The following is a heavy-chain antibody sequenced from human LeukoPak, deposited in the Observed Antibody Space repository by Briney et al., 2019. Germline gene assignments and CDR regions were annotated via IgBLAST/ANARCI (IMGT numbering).Heavy chain of an antibody. CDR3: ARRRYYDGSGYLE. CDR2: IYFSGRT. V-gene: IGHV4-39*01. CDR1: GDSVSRSDSY. J-gene: IGHJ1*01. D-gene: IGHD3-22*01. Sequence: SETLSLTCSVSGDSVSRSDSYWDWIRQPPGKGLEWVGTIYFSGRTYYSPSLKSRVTMSVDPSNNQFSLNLRSVTAADTAVYYCARRRYYDGSGYLEWGQGTLLSVSS.